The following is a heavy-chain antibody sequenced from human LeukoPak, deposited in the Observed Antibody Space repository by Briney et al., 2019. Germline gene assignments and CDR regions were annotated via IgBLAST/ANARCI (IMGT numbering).Heavy chain of an antibody. CDR2: ISSSSSYI. CDR1: GFTFSSYS. CDR3: ARAVTGTTIFLDY. D-gene: IGHD1-7*01. J-gene: IGHJ4*02. Sequence: PGGSLRLSCAASGFTFSSYSMNWVRQAPGKGLEWVSSISSSSSYIYYADSVKGRFTISRDNAKNSLYLQMNSLRAEDTAVYYCARAVTGTTIFLDYWGQGTLVTVSS. V-gene: IGHV3-21*01.